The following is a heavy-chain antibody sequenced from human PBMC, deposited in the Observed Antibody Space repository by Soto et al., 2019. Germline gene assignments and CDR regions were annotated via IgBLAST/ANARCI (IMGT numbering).Heavy chain of an antibody. J-gene: IGHJ2*01. Sequence: EVQLLESGGGSVQSGGSLRLSCVVSGFTFSNYAMTWVRRAPGKGLEWVSTISGTGGTYYGDSVKGRVTISRDISKNTLYLQMNSLRAEDTAVYYCARRITGITRYFDLWGRGTVVTVSS. CDR3: ARRITGITRYFDL. CDR2: ISGTGGT. D-gene: IGHD1-7*01. CDR1: GFTFSNYA. V-gene: IGHV3-23*01.